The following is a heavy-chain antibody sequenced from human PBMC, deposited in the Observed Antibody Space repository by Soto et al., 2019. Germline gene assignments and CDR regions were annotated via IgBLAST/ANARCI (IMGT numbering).Heavy chain of an antibody. CDR3: ARDSYYYDSSGLLLDSYGMDV. Sequence: GGSLRLSCAAPGFTFRNYSMNWVRQARGNGLEWVSSISSSSSYIYYADSVKGRFTISRDNAKNSLYLQMNSLRAEDTAVYYCARDSYYYDSSGLLLDSYGMDVWGQGTTVSVSS. J-gene: IGHJ6*02. V-gene: IGHV3-21*01. CDR2: ISSSSSYI. D-gene: IGHD3-22*01. CDR1: GFTFRNYS.